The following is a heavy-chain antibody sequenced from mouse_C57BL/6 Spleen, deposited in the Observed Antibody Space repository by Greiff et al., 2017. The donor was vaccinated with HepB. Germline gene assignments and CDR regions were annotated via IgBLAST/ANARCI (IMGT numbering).Heavy chain of an antibody. J-gene: IGHJ1*03. CDR1: GFNIKNTY. D-gene: IGHD1-1*01. V-gene: IGHV14-3*01. CDR3: ARPITTVVAPYWYFDV. CDR2: IDPANGNT. Sequence: EVQLQQSVAELVRPGASVKLSCTASGFNIKNTYMHWVKQRPEQGLEWIGRIDPANGNTKYAPKFQGTATITADTSSNTAYLQLSSLTSEDTAIFYGARPITTVVAPYWYFDVWGTGTTVTVSS.